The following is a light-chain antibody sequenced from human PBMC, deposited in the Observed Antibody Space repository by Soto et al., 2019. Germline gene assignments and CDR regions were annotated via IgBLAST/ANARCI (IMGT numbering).Light chain of an antibody. CDR1: SSDVGRYNY. Sequence: QSALAQPASVSGSPGQSITISCTGTSSDVGRYNYASWYQQHPGKAPKLTIYDVSSRPSGVSSRFSGSKSGNTASLTISGLQAEDEADYYCGSFTSSSTYVFGTGTKVTVL. CDR3: GSFTSSSTYV. V-gene: IGLV2-14*03. J-gene: IGLJ1*01. CDR2: DVS.